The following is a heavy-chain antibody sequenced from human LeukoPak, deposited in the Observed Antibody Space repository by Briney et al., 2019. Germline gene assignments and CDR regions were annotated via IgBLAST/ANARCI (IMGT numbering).Heavy chain of an antibody. V-gene: IGHV1-69*05. D-gene: IGHD2-2*01. CDR3: ARVVQDIVVVPAAPYYYYYYMDV. J-gene: IGHJ6*03. CDR2: IIPMFGTA. CDR1: GGTFSSYA. Sequence: ASVKVSCKASGGTFSSYAISWVRQAPGQGLEWMGGIIPMFGTANYAQKFQGRVTITTDESTSTAYMELSSLRSEDTAVCYCARVVQDIVVVPAAPYYYYYYMDVWGKGTTVTVSS.